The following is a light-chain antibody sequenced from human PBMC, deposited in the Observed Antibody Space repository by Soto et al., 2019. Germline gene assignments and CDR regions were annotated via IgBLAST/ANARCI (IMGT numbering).Light chain of an antibody. V-gene: IGKV3-20*01. CDR3: QQYGSSPRYT. CDR1: QSVSSSY. CDR2: GAS. Sequence: DIGLTQSPGTLSLSPGERATLSCRASQSVSSSYLAWYQQKPGQAPRLLIYGASSRATGIPDRFSGSGSGTDFTLTISRLEPEDFAEYYCQQYGSSPRYTFGQGTKLEIK. J-gene: IGKJ2*01.